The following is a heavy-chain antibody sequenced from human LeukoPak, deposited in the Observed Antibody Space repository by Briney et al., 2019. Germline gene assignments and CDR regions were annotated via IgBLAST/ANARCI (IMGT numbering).Heavy chain of an antibody. CDR2: ISSTTVI. V-gene: IGHV3-69-1*01. D-gene: IGHD4-11*01. Sequence: GGSLRLSCAVSGFRFSGYNMNWVRQAPGKGLEWIAYISSTTVIYYADSVEGRFTVSRDNAHDSLYLQMSSLTLDDTAVYFCAREGDGSNSGFPYWGQGTLVTVSS. CDR3: AREGDGSNSGFPY. J-gene: IGHJ4*02. CDR1: GFRFSGYN.